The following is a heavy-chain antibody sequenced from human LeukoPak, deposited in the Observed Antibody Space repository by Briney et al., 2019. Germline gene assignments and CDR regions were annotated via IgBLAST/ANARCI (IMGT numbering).Heavy chain of an antibody. CDR2: ISWDGGST. J-gene: IGHJ5*02. CDR1: GFTFDDYT. D-gene: IGHD6-19*01. Sequence: PGGSLRLSCAASGFTFDDYTMHWVRQAPGKGLEWVSLISWDGGSTYYADSVKGRFTISRDNSKNSLYLQMNSLRAEDTALYYCAKDGSGWPSWFDPWGQGTLVTVSS. V-gene: IGHV3-43*01. CDR3: AKDGSGWPSWFDP.